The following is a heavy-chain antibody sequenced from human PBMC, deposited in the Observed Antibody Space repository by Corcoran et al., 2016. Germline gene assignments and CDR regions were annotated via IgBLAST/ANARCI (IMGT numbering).Heavy chain of an antibody. Sequence: EVQLVESGGGLVKPGGCLRVSCAASGFTFSNAWMNWGRQARGKGLEWVGRIKSKTDGGTTDYAAPVKGRFTISRDDSKNTLYLQMNSLKTEDTAVYYCTTEPDSGSYVAAYYWGQGTLVTVSS. D-gene: IGHD1-26*01. J-gene: IGHJ4*02. CDR1: GFTFSNAW. CDR2: IKSKTDGGTT. V-gene: IGHV3-15*07. CDR3: TTEPDSGSYVAAYY.